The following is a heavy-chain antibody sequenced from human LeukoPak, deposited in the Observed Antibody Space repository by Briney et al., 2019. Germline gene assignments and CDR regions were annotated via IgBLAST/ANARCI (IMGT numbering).Heavy chain of an antibody. D-gene: IGHD2-2*01. CDR2: ISYDGSNI. J-gene: IGHJ4*02. Sequence: GGSLRLFCAASGFDFNNYVMHWVRQAPGKGLEWVAVISYDGSNIYYSDSVKGRFTISRDNSKNTVYVQMSSLRPEDTAVYYCARDGRRYCSSTSCSYFDYWGQGTLVTVSS. V-gene: IGHV3-30*04. CDR1: GFDFNNYV. CDR3: ARDGRRYCSSTSCSYFDY.